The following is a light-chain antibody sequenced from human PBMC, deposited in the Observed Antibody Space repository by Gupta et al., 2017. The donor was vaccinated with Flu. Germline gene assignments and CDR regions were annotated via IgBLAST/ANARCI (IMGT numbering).Light chain of an antibody. CDR2: DVS. J-gene: IGLJ1*01. CDR3: SSFISSHIDV. CDR1: SSDVGGYNY. V-gene: IGLV2-14*03. Sequence: QSALTQPASVSGSPGQSITISCTGTSSDVGGYNYVSWYQQHPGKAPKRRIYDVSNRPSGVSKRCSGSKSGNTASLNISGLQAEDEADYYCSSFISSHIDVFGSGTKVTVL.